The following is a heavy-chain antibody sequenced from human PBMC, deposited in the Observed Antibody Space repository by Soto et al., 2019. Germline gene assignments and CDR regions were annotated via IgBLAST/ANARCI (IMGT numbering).Heavy chain of an antibody. CDR3: VRRHVSATGIDWFDP. J-gene: IGHJ5*02. CDR1: GYTFTSYA. D-gene: IGHD6-13*01. CDR2: INAANGDT. Sequence: VASVKVSCKASGYTFTSYAMHWVRQAPGQRPEWMGWINAANGDTKYSPKFQGRVTITRDTSASTAYMELSSLRSEDTAVYYCVRRHVSATGIDWFDPWGQGTLVTVSS. V-gene: IGHV1-3*01.